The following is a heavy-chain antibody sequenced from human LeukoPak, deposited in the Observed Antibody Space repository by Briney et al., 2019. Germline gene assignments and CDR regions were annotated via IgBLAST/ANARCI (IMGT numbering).Heavy chain of an antibody. CDR2: ISSTSTSI. CDR1: GFTFSRND. Sequence: GGSLRLSCAASGFTFSRNDMHWVRQAPGKGLEWVSSISSTSTSIYHADSVKGRFTISRDNTKNSLYLQMNSLRAEDTAVYYCARGFRAFDFWAQGTVVTVSS. V-gene: IGHV3-21*01. CDR3: ARGFRAFDF. J-gene: IGHJ3*01.